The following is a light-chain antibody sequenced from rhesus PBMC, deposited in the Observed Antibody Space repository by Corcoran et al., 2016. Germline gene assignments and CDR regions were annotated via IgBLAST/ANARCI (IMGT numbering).Light chain of an antibody. V-gene: IGKV3-42*01. CDR2: RAS. CDR1: QSVSSS. Sequence: EIVMTQSPATLSLSPGERATLSCRASQSVSSSLAWYQQKPGQAPKLLIYRASTRATGIPARFSGSGSGTEFTLIISRPEPEDVGVYYCQQDYSWPLTFGGGTKVELK. CDR3: QQDYSWPLT. J-gene: IGKJ4*01.